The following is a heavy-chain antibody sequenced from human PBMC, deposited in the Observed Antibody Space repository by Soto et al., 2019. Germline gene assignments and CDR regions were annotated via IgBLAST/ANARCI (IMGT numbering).Heavy chain of an antibody. CDR3: ARNRQHLVIFDY. D-gene: IGHD6-13*01. V-gene: IGHV4-59*08. CDR2: IYYSGST. J-gene: IGHJ4*02. Sequence: PSETLSLTCTVSGGSISSYYWSWIRQPPGKGLEWIGYIYYSGSTNYNPSLKSRVTISVDTSKNQFSLKLSSVTAADTAVYYCARNRQHLVIFDYWGQGTLVNVSS. CDR1: GGSISSYY.